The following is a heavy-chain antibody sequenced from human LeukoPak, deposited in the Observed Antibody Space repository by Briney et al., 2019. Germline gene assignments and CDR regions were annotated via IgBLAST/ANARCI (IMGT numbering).Heavy chain of an antibody. D-gene: IGHD2-15*01. CDR2: ISYDGSNK. J-gene: IGHJ6*02. CDR1: GFTFSSYA. CDR3: AKGDEVVIAVYGMDV. Sequence: GGSLRLSCAASGFTFSSYAIHWVRQAPGKGPEWVAVISYDGSNKYYADSVKGRFTISRDNSKNTLYLQMKSLRGEDTAVYYCAKGDEVVIAVYGMDVWGQGTTVTVSS. V-gene: IGHV3-30-3*01.